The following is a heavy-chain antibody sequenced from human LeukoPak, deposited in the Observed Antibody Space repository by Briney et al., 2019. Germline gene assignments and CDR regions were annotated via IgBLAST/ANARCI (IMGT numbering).Heavy chain of an antibody. CDR3: ARGILGYCSGGSCYSGWFDP. V-gene: IGHV4-59*01. Sequence: PSETLSLTCTVSGGSISSYHWSWIRQPPGKGLEWIGYIYYSGSTNYNPTLKSRVTISVDTSKNQFSLKLSSVTAADTAVYYCARGILGYCSGGSCYSGWFDPWGQGTLVTVSS. CDR2: IYYSGST. J-gene: IGHJ5*02. D-gene: IGHD2-15*01. CDR1: GGSISSYH.